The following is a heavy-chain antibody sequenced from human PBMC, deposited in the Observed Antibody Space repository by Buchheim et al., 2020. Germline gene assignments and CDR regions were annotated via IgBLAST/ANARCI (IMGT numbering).Heavy chain of an antibody. CDR1: GFTFSDYS. V-gene: IGHV3-23*01. CDR2: FPAGGAT. Sequence: EVQLLESGGGLVQPGGSLRLSCAASGFTFSDYSLGWVRQTPGKGLEWVSTFPAGGATYYTGSVKGRFTISRDNSKNTLSLQMSSLRVEDTAVYYCVKGPALRLIDYWGQGT. J-gene: IGHJ4*02. CDR3: VKGPALRLIDY. D-gene: IGHD3-16*01.